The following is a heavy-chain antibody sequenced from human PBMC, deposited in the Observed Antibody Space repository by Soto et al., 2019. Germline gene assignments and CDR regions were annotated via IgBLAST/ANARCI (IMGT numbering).Heavy chain of an antibody. CDR3: ARGGVDTAMVTSNWFDP. J-gene: IGHJ5*02. V-gene: IGHV1-69*13. CDR1: GGTLSSYA. Sequence: SVKVSCKASGGTLSSYAISWVRQAPGQGLEWMGGIIPIFGTANYAQKFQGRVTITADESTSTAYMELSSLRSEDTAVYYCARGGVDTAMVTSNWFDPWGQGTLVTVSS. CDR2: IIPIFGTA. D-gene: IGHD5-18*01.